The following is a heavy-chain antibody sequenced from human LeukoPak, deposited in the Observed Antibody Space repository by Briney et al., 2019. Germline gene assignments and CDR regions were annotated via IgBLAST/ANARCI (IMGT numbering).Heavy chain of an antibody. CDR3: ARGSRFGVVERDAFDI. Sequence: AGGSLRLSCAASGFTFSRYSMNWVRQAPGKGLEWVSSISISSNYIYYSDSVKGRFTISRDNAKNSLYLQVNSLRAEDTAVYYCARGSRFGVVERDAFDIWGLGTTVTVSS. CDR1: GFTFSRYS. CDR2: ISISSNYI. J-gene: IGHJ3*02. V-gene: IGHV3-21*01. D-gene: IGHD3-3*01.